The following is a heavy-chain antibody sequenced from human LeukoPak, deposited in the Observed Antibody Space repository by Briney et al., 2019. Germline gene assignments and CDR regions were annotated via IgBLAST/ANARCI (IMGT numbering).Heavy chain of an antibody. CDR1: GYTFTSYA. CDR3: ARVEDSSSWQQDWSAWYFDL. J-gene: IGHJ2*01. CDR2: INTDTGNP. V-gene: IGHV7-4-1*02. D-gene: IGHD6-13*01. Sequence: GASVKDSCKASGYTFTSYAMNWVRQAPGQGLEWMGWINTDTGNPTYAQGFTGRSVFSLDTPVTTAYLQISSLKAEDTAVYYCARVEDSSSWQQDWSAWYFDLWGRGTLVTVSS.